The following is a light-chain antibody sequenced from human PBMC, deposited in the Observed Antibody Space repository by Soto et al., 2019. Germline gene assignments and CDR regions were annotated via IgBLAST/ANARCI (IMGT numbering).Light chain of an antibody. CDR2: ANS. Sequence: DIQLTQSPPSLSAFVGDKVTFSCRASQPIGTTLNWFQQRPGRAPRLLIYANSHLADGVPSRFSGGGSGPDFTLTISGLQPEDFATYYCQQSNRAPLTFGQGTRLEMK. J-gene: IGKJ5*01. CDR3: QQSNRAPLT. CDR1: QPIGTT. V-gene: IGKV1-39*01.